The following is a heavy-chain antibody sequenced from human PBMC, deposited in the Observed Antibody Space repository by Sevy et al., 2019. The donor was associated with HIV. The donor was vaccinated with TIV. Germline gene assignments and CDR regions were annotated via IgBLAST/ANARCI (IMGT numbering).Heavy chain of an antibody. V-gene: IGHV3-7*01. CDR2: IKQDGTEK. J-gene: IGHJ4*02. CDR3: ARYIGGRPRGYYLDS. Sequence: GSLRLSCAASGFTFRTFWMSWVRQAPGKGLEWVAHIKQDGTEKYHVDSVKGRFTIARDNANNSLNPLMNGLRADDTAVYYCARYIGGRPRGYYLDSWGQGTLVTVSS. CDR1: GFTFRTFW. D-gene: IGHD6-6*01.